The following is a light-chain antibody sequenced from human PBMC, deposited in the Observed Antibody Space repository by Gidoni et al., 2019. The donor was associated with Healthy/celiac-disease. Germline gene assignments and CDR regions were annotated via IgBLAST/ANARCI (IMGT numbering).Light chain of an antibody. J-gene: IGLJ2*01. CDR3: QSADSSGTYVV. CDR2: KDS. Sequence: SYELTQPPSVSVSPGQTASITSSGDALPKQYAYWSQQKPGQAPVLVIYKDSERPSGIPERFSGSSSGTTVTLTISGVQAEDEADYYCQSADSSGTYVVFGGGTKLTVL. V-gene: IGLV3-25*03. CDR1: ALPKQY.